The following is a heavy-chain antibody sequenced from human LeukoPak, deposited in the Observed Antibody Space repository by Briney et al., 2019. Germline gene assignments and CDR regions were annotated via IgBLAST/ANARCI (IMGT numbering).Heavy chain of an antibody. CDR3: ARSTQYYYGSGSYHPPYYYYMDV. CDR2: ISRSATTI. CDR1: GFTFSSYE. D-gene: IGHD3-10*01. Sequence: PGGSLRLSCAASGFTFSSYEMNWVRQAPGKGLEWVSSISRSATTIYYADSVKGRFTISRDNAKNSLYLQMNSLRAEDTAVYFCARSTQYYYGSGSYHPPYYYYMDVWGKGTTVTISS. V-gene: IGHV3-48*03. J-gene: IGHJ6*03.